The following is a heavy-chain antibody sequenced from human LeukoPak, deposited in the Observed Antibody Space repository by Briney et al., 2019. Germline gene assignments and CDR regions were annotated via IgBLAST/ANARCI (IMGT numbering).Heavy chain of an antibody. J-gene: IGHJ3*02. CDR2: ISVGSNTI. CDR3: ARDKGHCSGGSCYLDVFDM. CDR1: GFTFNTYS. D-gene: IGHD2-15*01. Sequence: PGGSLRLSCAASGFTFNTYSMNWVRQAPGKGLERISYISVGSNTIYYADSVKGRFIISRDNAKNSLSLQMNSLRAEDTAVYYCARDKGHCSGGSCYLDVFDMWGQGTMVTVSS. V-gene: IGHV3-48*01.